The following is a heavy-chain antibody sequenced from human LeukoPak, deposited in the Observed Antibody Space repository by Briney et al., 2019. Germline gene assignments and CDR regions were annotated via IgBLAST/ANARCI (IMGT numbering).Heavy chain of an antibody. CDR3: ASANPYSSSWYTSHYYYYYGMDV. D-gene: IGHD6-13*01. V-gene: IGHV4-39*01. Sequence: PSETLSLTCTVSGGSLSSSSYYWGWIRQPPGKGLEWIGSIYYSGSTYYNPSLKSRVTISVDTSKNQFSLKLSSVTAADTAVYYCASANPYSSSWYTSHYYYYYGMDVWGQGTTVTVSS. CDR2: IYYSGST. J-gene: IGHJ6*02. CDR1: GGSLSSSSYY.